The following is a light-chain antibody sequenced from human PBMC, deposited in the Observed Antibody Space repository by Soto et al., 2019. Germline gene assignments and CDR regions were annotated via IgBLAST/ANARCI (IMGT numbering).Light chain of an antibody. Sequence: QAVVTQPPSVSGTPGQRVTISCSGGTSNIGSNPVNWFQQLPGTAPNLLIYNNDQRPSGVPDRFSASKSGTSASLAISGLQSEDESDYYCAAWDDIPKRHVVFGGGTELTVL. CDR2: NND. CDR3: AAWDDIPKRHVV. V-gene: IGLV1-44*01. CDR1: TSNIGSNP. J-gene: IGLJ2*01.